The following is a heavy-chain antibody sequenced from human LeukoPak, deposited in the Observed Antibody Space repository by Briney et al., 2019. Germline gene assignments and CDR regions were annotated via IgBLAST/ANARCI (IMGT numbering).Heavy chain of an antibody. J-gene: IGHJ6*02. Sequence: GGSLRLSCAASGFTFSSYAMSWVRQAPGKGLEWVSAISGSGGSTYYADSVKGRFTISRDNSKNTPYLQMNSLRAEDTAVYYCAKDPGVRGYSFPISYYGMDVWGQGTTVTVSS. D-gene: IGHD5-18*01. CDR2: ISGSGGST. CDR1: GFTFSSYA. V-gene: IGHV3-23*01. CDR3: AKDPGVRGYSFPISYYGMDV.